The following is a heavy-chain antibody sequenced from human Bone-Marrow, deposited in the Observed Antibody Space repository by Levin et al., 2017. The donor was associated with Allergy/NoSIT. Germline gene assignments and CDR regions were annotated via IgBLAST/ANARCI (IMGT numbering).Heavy chain of an antibody. J-gene: IGHJ6*02. CDR1: GFPFRSFG. Sequence: GESLKISCAASGFPFRSFGMYWVRQAPGKGLEWVAVIAFDGSWSDHADSVKGRLTVSRDNARNTLYLQMSRLRPEDTAVYYCAKDARKTEGGMDAWGQGTTVTVSS. CDR2: IAFDGSWS. D-gene: IGHD2-21*02. CDR3: AKDARKTEGGMDA. V-gene: IGHV3-30*18.